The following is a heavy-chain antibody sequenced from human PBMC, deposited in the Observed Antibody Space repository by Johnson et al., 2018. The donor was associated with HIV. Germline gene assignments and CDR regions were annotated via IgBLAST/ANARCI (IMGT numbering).Heavy chain of an antibody. CDR2: LKSKAHGGTT. CDR3: TTDQVGRNYGGKYHI. J-gene: IGHJ3*02. D-gene: IGHD1-7*01. CDR1: GFPFSNAW. Sequence: VQLVESGGGLVKPGGSLRLSCRASGFPFSNAWMNWVRQASGKGLEWVGRLKSKAHGGTTADAAPVNARLTISRDDSKNMLYLQRNSLKSEDTAVYYCTTDQVGRNYGGKYHIWGQGTMVTVSS. V-gene: IGHV3-15*01.